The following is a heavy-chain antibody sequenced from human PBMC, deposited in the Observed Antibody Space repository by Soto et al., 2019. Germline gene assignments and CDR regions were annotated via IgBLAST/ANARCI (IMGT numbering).Heavy chain of an antibody. Sequence: EVQLVESGGGLVKPGGSLRLSCAASGFTFSNAWMNWVRQAPGKGLEWVGRIKSKTDGGTTDYAAPVKGRFTISRDDSKNTLYLQMNSMKTDDTAVYYCTTGEVCSGGSCYSYYYYGMDLWGQGTTVTVSS. J-gene: IGHJ6*02. CDR2: IKSKTDGGTT. D-gene: IGHD2-15*01. CDR1: GFTFSNAW. CDR3: TTGEVCSGGSCYSYYYYGMDL. V-gene: IGHV3-15*07.